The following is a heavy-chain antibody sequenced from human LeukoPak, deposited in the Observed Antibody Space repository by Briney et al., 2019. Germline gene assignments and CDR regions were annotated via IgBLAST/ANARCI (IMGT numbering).Heavy chain of an antibody. D-gene: IGHD2-15*01. J-gene: IGHJ4*02. CDR2: IHPADSDS. CDR1: GYRFTSHW. Sequence: GESLKISCKGSGYRFTSHWIVWLRQMPGKGLEWMGSIHPADSDSRYNPSVEGQITMSSDKSINTAYLQWSGLKASDTAMYFCARSVVAESQLDYWGQGTVDTVSS. CDR3: ARSVVAESQLDY. V-gene: IGHV5-51*01.